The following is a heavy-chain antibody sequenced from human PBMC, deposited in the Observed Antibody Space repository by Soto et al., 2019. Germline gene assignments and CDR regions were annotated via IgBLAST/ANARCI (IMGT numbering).Heavy chain of an antibody. J-gene: IGHJ4*02. V-gene: IGHV3-66*01. CDR2: IYSGGST. CDR3: ARSAIAVAGAIDY. Sequence: GSLRLSCAASGFTVSSNYMSWVRQAPGKGLEWVSVIYSGGSTYYADSVKGRFTISRDNSKNTLYLQMNSLRAEDTAVYYCARSAIAVAGAIDYWGQGTLVTVSS. CDR1: GFTVSSNY. D-gene: IGHD6-19*01.